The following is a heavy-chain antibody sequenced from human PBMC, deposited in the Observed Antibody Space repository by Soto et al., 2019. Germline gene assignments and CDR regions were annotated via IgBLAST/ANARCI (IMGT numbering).Heavy chain of an antibody. Sequence: GESLKISCKGSGYRFISYWIGWVRQMPGKGLEWMGIIYPGDSDTRYSPSFQGQVTISADKSITTAYLQWSSLKASDTAMYYCARQRGNDYEGYDYWGQGTLVTVSS. CDR2: IYPGDSDT. D-gene: IGHD1-26*01. J-gene: IGHJ4*02. V-gene: IGHV5-51*01. CDR1: GYRFISYW. CDR3: ARQRGNDYEGYDY.